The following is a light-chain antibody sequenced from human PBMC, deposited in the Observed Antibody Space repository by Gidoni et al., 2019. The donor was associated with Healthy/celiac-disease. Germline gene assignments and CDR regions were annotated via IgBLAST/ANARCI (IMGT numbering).Light chain of an antibody. Sequence: EIVMTQSPATLSVSPGESATLSCRASQSVSSNLAWYQQKPGQAPRLLIYGASTRATGIPARFSGSGSGTEFTLTISSLQSEDFAVYYCQQYNNWPFTFXPXTKVDIK. CDR1: QSVSSN. V-gene: IGKV3D-15*01. CDR2: GAS. J-gene: IGKJ3*01. CDR3: QQYNNWPFT.